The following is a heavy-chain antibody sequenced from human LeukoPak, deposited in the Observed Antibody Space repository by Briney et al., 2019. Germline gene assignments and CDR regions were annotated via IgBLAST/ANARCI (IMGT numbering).Heavy chain of an antibody. CDR3: ARSLYGGTFDY. D-gene: IGHD4-23*01. Sequence: PGGPLRLSCAASGFTVSSNYMSWVRQAPGKGLEWVSVIYSGGSTYYADSVKGRFTISRDNSKNTLYLQMNSLRAEDTAVYYCARSLYGGTFDYWGQGTLVTVSS. V-gene: IGHV3-66*01. CDR1: GFTVSSNY. J-gene: IGHJ4*02. CDR2: IYSGGST.